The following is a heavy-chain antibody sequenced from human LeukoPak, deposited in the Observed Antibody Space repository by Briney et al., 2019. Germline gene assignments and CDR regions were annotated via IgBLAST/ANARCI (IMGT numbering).Heavy chain of an antibody. CDR1: GFIFSSYG. Sequence: PGGSLRLSCVTPGFIFSSYGMHWVRQAPGKGLEWVASTRSDGSDKNYIGSVKGRFTISRDNSKNTLYLQMNSLRAEDTAVYYCGKHDSASDYWGQGTRVTVSS. CDR2: TRSDGSDK. V-gene: IGHV3-30*02. CDR3: GKHDSASDY. D-gene: IGHD1-26*01. J-gene: IGHJ4*02.